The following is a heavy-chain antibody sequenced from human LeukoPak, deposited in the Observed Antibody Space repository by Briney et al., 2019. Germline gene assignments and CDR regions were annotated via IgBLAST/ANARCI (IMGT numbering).Heavy chain of an antibody. Sequence: SETLSLTCAVYGGSFSGYYWSWIRQPPGKGLEWIGEINHSGSTNYNPSLKSRVTISVDTSKNQFSLKLRSVTAADTAVYYCARGGDGSGPNDYWGQGTLVTVSS. D-gene: IGHD3-22*01. CDR1: GGSFSGYY. J-gene: IGHJ4*02. CDR3: ARGGDGSGPNDY. CDR2: INHSGST. V-gene: IGHV4-34*01.